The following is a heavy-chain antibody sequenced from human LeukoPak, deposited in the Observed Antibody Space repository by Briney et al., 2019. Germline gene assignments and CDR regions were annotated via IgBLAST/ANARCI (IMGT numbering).Heavy chain of an antibody. D-gene: IGHD5-24*01. CDR2: ISSSSYI. CDR1: GFTFNNYN. V-gene: IGHV3-21*01. CDR3: ARDRDFDY. J-gene: IGHJ4*02. Sequence: SGGSLRLPCAASGFTFNNYNMNWVRQAPGKGLEWVSSISSSSYIYYADSVKGRFTISRDNAKNSLYLQMNSLRVEDTAVYYCARDRDFDYWGQGTLVTVSS.